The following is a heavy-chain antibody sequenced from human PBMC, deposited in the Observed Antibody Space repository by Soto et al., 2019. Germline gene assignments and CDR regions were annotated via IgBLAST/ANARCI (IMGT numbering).Heavy chain of an antibody. Sequence: PSETLSLTCTVSGGSISSYYWSWIRQPPGKGLEWIGYIYYSGSTNYNPSLKSRVTISVDTSKNQFSLKLSSVTAADTAVYYCARSNWNMSGHPIQQWGQGNLVTVS. CDR2: IYYSGST. CDR1: GGSISSYY. V-gene: IGHV4-59*08. J-gene: IGHJ1*01. CDR3: ARSNWNMSGHPIQQ. D-gene: IGHD1-1*01.